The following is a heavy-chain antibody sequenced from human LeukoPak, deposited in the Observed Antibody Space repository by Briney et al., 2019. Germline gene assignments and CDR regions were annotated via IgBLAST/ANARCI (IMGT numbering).Heavy chain of an antibody. V-gene: IGHV3-23*01. CDR3: ARDWQLFDY. D-gene: IGHD6-13*01. J-gene: IGHJ4*02. CDR2: ISGSGGTT. Sequence: PGGSLRLSCAASGFTFSSYAMSWVRQAPGKGLEWVSTISGSGGTTYYADSVKGRFTISRDNSKNTLYLQMNSLRAEDTAVYYCARDWQLFDYWGQGTLVTVSS. CDR1: GFTFSSYA.